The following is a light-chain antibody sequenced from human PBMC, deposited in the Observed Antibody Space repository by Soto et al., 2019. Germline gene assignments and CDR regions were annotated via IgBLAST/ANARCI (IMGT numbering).Light chain of an antibody. CDR2: AAS. CDR3: QQSHSAPFT. V-gene: IGKV1-39*01. J-gene: IGKJ3*01. Sequence: DIQMTQSPFSLSASLGDRVTITCRASQSISDYLNWYQQKPGKGPKLLIFAASSLQVGVPSRFSGSGSGTDFTLTISSLRPEDFESYFCQQSHSAPFTFGPGTTVDIK. CDR1: QSISDY.